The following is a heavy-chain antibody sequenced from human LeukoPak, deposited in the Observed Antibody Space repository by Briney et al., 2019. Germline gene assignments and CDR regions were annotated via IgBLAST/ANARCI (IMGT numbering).Heavy chain of an antibody. D-gene: IGHD4-11*01. J-gene: IGHJ4*02. CDR3: ARNYDYSNYFDY. Sequence: GGSLRLSCAASGFTFSSYSMNWVRQAPGKGLERVLSISSSSSYIYYADSVKGRFTISRDDAKNSLYLQMNSLRAEDTAVYYCARNYDYSNYFDYWGQGTLVTVSS. CDR2: ISSSSSYI. V-gene: IGHV3-21*01. CDR1: GFTFSSYS.